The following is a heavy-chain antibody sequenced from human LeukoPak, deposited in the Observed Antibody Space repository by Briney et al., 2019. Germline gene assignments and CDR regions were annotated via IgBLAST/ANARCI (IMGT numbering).Heavy chain of an antibody. CDR1: GYRFTSYW. CDR2: INPGDSDT. V-gene: IGHV5-51*01. D-gene: IGHD2-2*01. Sequence: PGESLQISCKGSGYRFTSYWIGWVRQMPGKGLEWMGIINPGDSDTRYSPSFQGQVTISADKSISTAYLQWSSLKASDTAMYYCARHPDCTRTSCYVDYYGMDVWGQGTTVTVSS. J-gene: IGHJ6*02. CDR3: ARHPDCTRTSCYVDYYGMDV.